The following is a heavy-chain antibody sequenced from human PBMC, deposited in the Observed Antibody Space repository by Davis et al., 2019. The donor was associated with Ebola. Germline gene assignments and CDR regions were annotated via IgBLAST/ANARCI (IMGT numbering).Heavy chain of an antibody. CDR3: TIAARRGDLDY. CDR1: GFTFSGSA. J-gene: IGHJ4*02. Sequence: GGSLRLSCAASGFTFSGSAMHWVRQASGKGLEWVGRIRSKANSYATAYAASVKGRFTISRDDSKNTAYLQMNSLKTEDTAVYYCTIAARRGDLDYWGQGTLVTVSS. CDR2: IRSKANSYAT. V-gene: IGHV3-73*01. D-gene: IGHD6-6*01.